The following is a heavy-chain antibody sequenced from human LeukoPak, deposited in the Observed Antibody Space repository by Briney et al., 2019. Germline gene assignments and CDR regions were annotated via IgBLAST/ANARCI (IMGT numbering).Heavy chain of an antibody. Sequence: SQTLSLTCAISGDSVSSNSVAWNWIRQSPSRGLEWLGRTYYRSKWYNAYAVSVKSRITITPDTSKNQFSLQLNSVTPEDTAVYYCARELGSFDIWGQGTKVTVSS. CDR1: GDSVSSNSVA. J-gene: IGHJ3*02. D-gene: IGHD3-3*02. CDR3: ARELGSFDI. CDR2: TYYRSKWYN. V-gene: IGHV6-1*01.